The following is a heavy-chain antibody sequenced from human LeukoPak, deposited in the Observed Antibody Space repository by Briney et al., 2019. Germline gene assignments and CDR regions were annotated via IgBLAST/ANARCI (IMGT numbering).Heavy chain of an antibody. Sequence: SETLSLTCTVSGGSISSSSYYWGWIRQPPGKGLEWIGNIYYSGSTYYNPSLRSRVTISVDTSKNQFSLKLNSVTAAGTAVYYCARQGGSYYTPFDSWGQGTLVTVSS. J-gene: IGHJ4*02. CDR3: ARQGGSYYTPFDS. V-gene: IGHV4-39*01. CDR2: IYYSGST. D-gene: IGHD1-26*01. CDR1: GGSISSSSYY.